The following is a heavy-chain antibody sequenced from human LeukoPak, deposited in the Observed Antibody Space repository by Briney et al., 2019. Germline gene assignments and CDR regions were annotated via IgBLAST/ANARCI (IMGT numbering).Heavy chain of an antibody. CDR2: LYHTGST. J-gene: IGHJ4*02. V-gene: IGHV4-39*01. CDR3: ARQADFALVEMATIMFDY. Sequence: SETLSLTCTVSGGSLTTSIYYWGWIRQPPGKGLERIGSLYHTGSTYYNPSLKSRVNISVDTSKNQFSLKLNSVTAADTAVYYCARQADFALVEMATIMFDYWGQGTLVTVSS. CDR1: GGSLTTSIYY. D-gene: IGHD5-24*01.